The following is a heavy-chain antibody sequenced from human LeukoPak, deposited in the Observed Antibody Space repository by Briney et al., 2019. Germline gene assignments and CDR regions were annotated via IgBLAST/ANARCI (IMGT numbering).Heavy chain of an antibody. CDR3: ARRGALAAAGTGYYHYYGMDA. J-gene: IGHJ6*02. CDR1: GGTFSSYA. V-gene: IGHV1-69*05. Sequence: SVKVSCKASGGTFSSYAISWVRQAPGQGIEWMGWIIPIFGTANYAQKFQGRVTITTDESTSTAYMELSSLRSEDTAVYYCARRGALAAAGTGYYHYYGMDAWGQGTTVTVSS. CDR2: IIPIFGTA. D-gene: IGHD6-13*01.